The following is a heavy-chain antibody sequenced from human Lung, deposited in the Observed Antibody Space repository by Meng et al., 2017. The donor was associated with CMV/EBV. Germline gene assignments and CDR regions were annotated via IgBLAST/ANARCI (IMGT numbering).Heavy chain of an antibody. V-gene: IGHV1-46*01. J-gene: IGHJ6*02. D-gene: IGHD3-3*01. Sequence: ASXXVSXKASGYTFTNNYIHWVRQAPGQGLEWMGTINPSGGSTRYTQKFQGRVTMTRDTSTATVYMEVSSLRSEDTAVYYCARDPYYDFWDGYYAADYYFGLDDXGQGXTVTVSS. CDR2: INPSGGST. CDR1: GYTFTNNY. CDR3: ARDPYYDFWDGYYAADYYFGLDD.